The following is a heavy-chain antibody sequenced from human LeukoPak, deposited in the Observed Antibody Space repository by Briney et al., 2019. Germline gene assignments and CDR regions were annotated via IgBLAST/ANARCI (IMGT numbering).Heavy chain of an antibody. CDR3: ARGRGHYYDSSGYYLGFDY. D-gene: IGHD3-22*01. CDR2: ISAYNGNT. V-gene: IGHV1-18*01. Sequence: PVASVKVSCKASGYTFTSYGISWVRQAPGQGLEWMGCISAYNGNTNYAQKLQGRVTMTTDTSTSTAYMELRSLRSDDTAVYYCARGRGHYYDSSGYYLGFDYWGQGTLVTVSS. CDR1: GYTFTSYG. J-gene: IGHJ4*02.